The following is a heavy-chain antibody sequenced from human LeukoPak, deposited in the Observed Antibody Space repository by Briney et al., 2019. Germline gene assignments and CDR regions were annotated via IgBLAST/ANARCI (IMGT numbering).Heavy chain of an antibody. J-gene: IGHJ4*02. Sequence: GGSLRLSCAASGFTLSSFGMNWVRQAPGKGLEWVSYISSSSNTIYYADSVKGRFTISRDNAKNSLYLQMNSLRAEDTAVYYCARDRGSSGWNYWGQGTLVTVSS. V-gene: IGHV3-48*01. D-gene: IGHD6-19*01. CDR1: GFTLSSFG. CDR2: ISSSSNTI. CDR3: ARDRGSSGWNY.